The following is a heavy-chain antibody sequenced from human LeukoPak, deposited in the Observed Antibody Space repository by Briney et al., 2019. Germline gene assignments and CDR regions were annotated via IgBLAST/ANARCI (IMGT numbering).Heavy chain of an antibody. Sequence: PSETLSLTCAVYGGSFSGYYWSWIRQPPGKGLEWIGEINHSGSTNYNPSLKSRVTISVDTSKNQFSLKLSSVTAADTAVYYCARHIVVVPAAMGGSFDPWGQGTLVTVSS. J-gene: IGHJ5*02. CDR3: ARHIVVVPAAMGGSFDP. D-gene: IGHD2-2*01. CDR2: INHSGST. V-gene: IGHV4-34*01. CDR1: GGSFSGYY.